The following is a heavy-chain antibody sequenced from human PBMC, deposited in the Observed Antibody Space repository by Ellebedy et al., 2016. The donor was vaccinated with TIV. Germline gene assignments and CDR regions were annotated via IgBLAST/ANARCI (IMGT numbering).Heavy chain of an antibody. Sequence: GESLKISCAASGFTFSDSAMSWVRQAPGKALEWVSSISFSGTDTYYADSVKGRFTISRDNSKNTLYLQMNSLRADDTAIFYCAKVYFTSGGYRFFDSWGRGTLVTVSS. CDR1: GFTFSDSA. CDR3: AKVYFTSGGYRFFDS. D-gene: IGHD3-10*01. V-gene: IGHV3-23*01. J-gene: IGHJ4*02. CDR2: ISFSGTDT.